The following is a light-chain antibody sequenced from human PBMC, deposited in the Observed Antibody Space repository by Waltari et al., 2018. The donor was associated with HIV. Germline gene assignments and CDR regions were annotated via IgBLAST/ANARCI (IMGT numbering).Light chain of an antibody. CDR3: AAWDDSLNGPWV. CDR1: SSTIGSNT. V-gene: IGLV1-44*01. J-gene: IGLJ3*02. CDR2: SNN. Sequence: QSVLTQPPSASGTPGQRVTIPCSGSSSTIGSNTVNWYQQLPGTAPKLLNYSNNQRPSGVPDRFSGSKSGTSASLAISGLQSEDEADYYCAAWDDSLNGPWVFGGGTKLTVL.